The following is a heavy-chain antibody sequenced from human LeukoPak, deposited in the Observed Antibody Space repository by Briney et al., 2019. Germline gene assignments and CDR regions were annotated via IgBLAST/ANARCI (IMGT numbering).Heavy chain of an antibody. J-gene: IGHJ6*02. CDR1: GYTFTSYY. CDR2: INPSGGST. V-gene: IGHV1-46*01. D-gene: IGHD1-26*01. Sequence: ASVKVSCKASGYTFTSYYMHWVRQAPGQGLEWMGIINPSGGSTSYAQKFQGRVTMTRDTSTSTVYMELRSLRSDDTAVYYCARGPGATTVRYYYYYGMDVWGQGTTVTVSS. CDR3: ARGPGATTVRYYYYYGMDV.